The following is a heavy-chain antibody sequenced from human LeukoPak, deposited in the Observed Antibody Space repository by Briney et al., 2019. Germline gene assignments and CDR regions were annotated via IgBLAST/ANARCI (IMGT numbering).Heavy chain of an antibody. CDR3: AKEGRSSHFYYGMDV. Sequence: GGSLRLSCAASGFTFSSYAMSGVRQAPGEGLEWGSAISGSGGSTYYADSVKGRFTISRDNSKNTLYLQMNSLRAEDTAVYYCAKEGRSSHFYYGMDVWGQGTTVTVSS. V-gene: IGHV3-23*01. CDR2: ISGSGGST. J-gene: IGHJ6*02. CDR1: GFTFSSYA. D-gene: IGHD3-16*02.